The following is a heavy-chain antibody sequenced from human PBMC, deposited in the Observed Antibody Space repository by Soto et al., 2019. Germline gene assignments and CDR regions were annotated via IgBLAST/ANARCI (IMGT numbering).Heavy chain of an antibody. V-gene: IGHV2-5*02. D-gene: IGHD3-9*01. J-gene: IGHJ4*02. CDR1: GFSLSTSGVG. Sequence: QITLKESGPTLVKPTQTLTLTCTFSGFSLSTSGVGVGWIRQPPGKALEWLALIYWDDDKRYSPSLKSRLTSTKDTSKNQVVLTMTNMDPVDTATYYCAHSTPDILTGYYFDYWGQGTLVTVSS. CDR3: AHSTPDILTGYYFDY. CDR2: IYWDDDK.